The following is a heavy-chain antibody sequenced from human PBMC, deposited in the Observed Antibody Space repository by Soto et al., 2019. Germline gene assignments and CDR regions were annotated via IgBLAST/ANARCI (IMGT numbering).Heavy chain of an antibody. Sequence: LSLTCTVSGGSISSGGYYWSWIRQHPGKGLEWIGYIYYSGSTYYNPSLKSRVTISVDTSKNQFSLKLSSVTAADTAVYYCARDLSGSYYELGMDVWGQGTTVTVSS. V-gene: IGHV4-31*03. CDR2: IYYSGST. CDR1: GGSISSGGYY. CDR3: ARDLSGSYYELGMDV. J-gene: IGHJ6*02. D-gene: IGHD1-26*01.